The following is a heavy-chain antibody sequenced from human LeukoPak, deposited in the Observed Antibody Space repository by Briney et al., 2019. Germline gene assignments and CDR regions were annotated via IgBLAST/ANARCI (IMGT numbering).Heavy chain of an antibody. V-gene: IGHV1-58*01. CDR2: IFVGSGNT. CDR1: GFTFTSSA. D-gene: IGHD3-9*01. CDR3: AAVTGYSSDY. Sequence: GTSVKVSCKASGFTFTSSAVQWVRQARGQRLEWIGWIFVGSGNTNYAQKFQERVTITRDMSTSTGYMELSSLRSEDTAVYYCAAVTGYSSDYWGQGTLVTVSS. J-gene: IGHJ4*02.